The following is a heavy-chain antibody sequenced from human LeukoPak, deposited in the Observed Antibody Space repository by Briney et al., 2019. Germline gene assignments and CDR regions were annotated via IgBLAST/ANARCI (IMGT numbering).Heavy chain of an antibody. CDR1: GGSFSGYY. V-gene: IGHV4-34*01. D-gene: IGHD3-22*01. CDR2: INHSGST. J-gene: IGHJ4*02. CDR3: ARGAHYYDSSGYYFDY. Sequence: KTSGTLSLTCAVYGGSFSGYYWSWIRQPPGKGLKWIGEINHSGSTNYNPSLKSRVTTSVDTSKNQFSLKLSSVTAADTAVYYCARGAHYYDSSGYYFDYWGQGTLVTVSS.